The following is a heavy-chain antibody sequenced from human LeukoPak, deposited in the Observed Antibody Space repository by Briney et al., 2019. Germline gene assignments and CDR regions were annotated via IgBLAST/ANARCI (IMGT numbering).Heavy chain of an antibody. CDR1: VYTSTCYY. CDR2: INPSGGST. CDR3: ARDVAAAGTPPMD. D-gene: IGHD6-13*01. V-gene: IGHV1-46*01. J-gene: IGHJ4*02. Sequence: ASVKVSCKASVYTSTCYYIHWVRQAPGQRLEWMGIINPSGGSTSYAQKFQGRVTMTRDTSTSTVYMELSSLRSEDTAVYYCARDVAAAGTPPMDWGQGTLVTVSS.